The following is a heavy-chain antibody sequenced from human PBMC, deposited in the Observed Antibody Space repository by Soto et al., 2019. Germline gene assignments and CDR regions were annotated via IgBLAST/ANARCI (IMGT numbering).Heavy chain of an antibody. Sequence: SETLSLTCAVYGGSFSGYYWSWIRQPPGKGLEWIGEINHSGSTNYNPSLKSRVTISVDTSKNQFSLKLSSVTAADTAVYYCARSAGYFDYWGQGTLVTVSS. V-gene: IGHV4-34*09. CDR2: INHSGST. J-gene: IGHJ4*02. CDR3: ARSAGYFDY. CDR1: GGSFSGYY. D-gene: IGHD6-13*01.